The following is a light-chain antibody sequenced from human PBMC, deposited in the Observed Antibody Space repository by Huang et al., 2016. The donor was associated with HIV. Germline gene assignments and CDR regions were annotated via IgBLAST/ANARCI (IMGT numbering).Light chain of an antibody. CDR1: QRVSSY. Sequence: DIVMTQSPATLSVSPGERATLSCRASQRVSSYLAWYQQKPGQSPRLLIYASSTRATGIPARFTGSGSGTEFTLTISSLQSEDFAVYYCQQYTSWPRTFGQGTKVEIK. CDR2: ASS. CDR3: QQYTSWPRT. V-gene: IGKV3-15*01. J-gene: IGKJ1*01.